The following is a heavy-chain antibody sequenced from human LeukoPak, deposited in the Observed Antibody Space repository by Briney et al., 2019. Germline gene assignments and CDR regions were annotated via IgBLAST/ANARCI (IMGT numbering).Heavy chain of an antibody. CDR2: ISGSGDDT. V-gene: IGHV3-23*01. J-gene: IGHJ5*02. Sequence: GGSLRLSCAASGFIFSNYAMNWVRQAPGKGLEWVSAISGSGDDTYYADSVKGLFTISSDNSKNTLYLQMNRLRAEDTAIYYCAKDRRSSGPYNWFDPWGQGTLVTVSS. D-gene: IGHD3-22*01. CDR1: GFIFSNYA. CDR3: AKDRRSSGPYNWFDP.